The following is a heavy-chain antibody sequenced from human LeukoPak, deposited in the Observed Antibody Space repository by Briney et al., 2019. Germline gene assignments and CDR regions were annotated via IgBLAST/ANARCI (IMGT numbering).Heavy chain of an antibody. CDR2: IYYTGNT. J-gene: IGHJ4*02. CDR3: ARQTGSGLFTLP. V-gene: IGHV4-39*01. CDR1: GFSFTTYW. Sequence: PGKPLRLSCAASGFSFTTYWMSWIRQPPGKGLEWIGSIYYTGNTYYNASLKSRVTISIDTSKNQISLRLTSVTAADTAMYYCARQTGSGLFTLPGGQGTLVTVSS. D-gene: IGHD3/OR15-3a*01.